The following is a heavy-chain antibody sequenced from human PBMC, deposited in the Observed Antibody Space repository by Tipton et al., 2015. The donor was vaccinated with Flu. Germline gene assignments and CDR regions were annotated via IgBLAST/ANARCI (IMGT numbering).Heavy chain of an antibody. CDR2: ISWNSGSI. V-gene: IGHV3-9*01. CDR1: GFTFDDYA. D-gene: IGHD6-13*01. J-gene: IGHJ4*02. CDR3: AKVGVAAAVDIIFFDY. Sequence: SLRLSCAASGFTFDDYAMHWVRQAPGKGLEWVSGISWNSGSIGYADSVKGRFTISRDNAKNSLYLQMNSLRAEDTALYYCAKVGVAAAVDIIFFDYWGQGTLVTVSS.